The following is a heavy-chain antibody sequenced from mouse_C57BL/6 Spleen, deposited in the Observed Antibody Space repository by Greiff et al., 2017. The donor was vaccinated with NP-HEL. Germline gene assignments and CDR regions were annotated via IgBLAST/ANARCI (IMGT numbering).Heavy chain of an antibody. J-gene: IGHJ1*03. CDR3: ARGYYGSYWYFDV. Sequence: VQLQQSGPELVKPGASVKISCKASGYAFSSSWMNWVKQRPGKGLEWIGRIYPGDGDTNYNGKFKGKATLTADKSSSTAYMQLSSLTSEDSAVYFCARGYYGSYWYFDVWGTRTTVTVSS. D-gene: IGHD1-1*01. CDR1: GYAFSSSW. CDR2: IYPGDGDT. V-gene: IGHV1-82*01.